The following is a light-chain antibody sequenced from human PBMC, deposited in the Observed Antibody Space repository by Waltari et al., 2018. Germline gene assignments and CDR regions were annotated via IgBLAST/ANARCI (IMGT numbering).Light chain of an antibody. J-gene: IGKJ1*01. Sequence: DTAMPQPPDSLTVSFGDRPTINYKSCQSVSYYSNKKNYLAWYRQKPGQPLKLPISWASTRESGVPDRFSGSGSGTDFTLNISSLQAEDVAVYFCQQYYSNPKTFGQGTKVEIK. CDR1: QSVSYYSNKKNY. CDR2: WAS. V-gene: IGKV4-1*01. CDR3: QQYYSNPKT.